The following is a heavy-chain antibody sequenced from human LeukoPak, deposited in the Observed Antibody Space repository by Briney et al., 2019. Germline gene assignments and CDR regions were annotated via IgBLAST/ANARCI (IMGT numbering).Heavy chain of an antibody. D-gene: IGHD4-17*01. V-gene: IGHV3-7*01. CDR2: IKQDGSEK. CDR1: GFTSSSYW. CDR3: AREKNDYGDAFDY. Sequence: QSGGSLRLSCAASGFTSSSYWMSWVRQAPGKGLEWVANIKQDGSEKYYVDSVKGRFTISRDNAKNSLYLQMNSLRAEDTAVYYCAREKNDYGDAFDYWGQGTLVTVSS. J-gene: IGHJ4*02.